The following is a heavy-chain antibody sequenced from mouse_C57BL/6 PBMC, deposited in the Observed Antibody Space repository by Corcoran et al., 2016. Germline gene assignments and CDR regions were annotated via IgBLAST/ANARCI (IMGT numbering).Heavy chain of an antibody. Sequence: EVQLQQSGPELVKPGASVKISCKASGYTFTDYYMNWVKQSHGKSLEWIGDINPNNGGTSYNQKFKGKATLTVDKSSSTAYMELRSLTSEDSAVYYCATWLLGYFDVWGTGTTVTVSS. CDR2: INPNNGGT. V-gene: IGHV1-26*01. J-gene: IGHJ1*03. CDR3: ATWLLGYFDV. CDR1: GYTFTDYY. D-gene: IGHD2-3*01.